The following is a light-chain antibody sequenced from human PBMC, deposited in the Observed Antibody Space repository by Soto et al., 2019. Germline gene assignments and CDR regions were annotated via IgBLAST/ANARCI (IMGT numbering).Light chain of an antibody. CDR2: WAS. CDR3: QQYYSIPLT. Sequence: SVMNESTASLAVSLGEMATINCKSSQNVLYSSNNKNYLDWYQQKPGQPPKXLIYWASTRESGVPERFSGSGSGTDFTLTISSLQAEDVELYYCQQYYSIPLTFGGGTKVDIK. J-gene: IGKJ4*01. CDR1: QNVLYSSNNKNY. V-gene: IGKV4-1*01.